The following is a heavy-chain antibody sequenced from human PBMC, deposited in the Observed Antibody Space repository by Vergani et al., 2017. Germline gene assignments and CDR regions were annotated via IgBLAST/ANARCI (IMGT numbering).Heavy chain of an antibody. CDR3: TTGPSSGWYPRRYYYYGMDV. D-gene: IGHD6-19*01. CDR2: IKSKTDGGTT. V-gene: IGHV3-15*01. CDR1: GFTFSNAW. J-gene: IGHJ6*02. Sequence: EVQLVESGGGLVKPGGSLRLSCAASGFTFSNAWMSWVRQAPGKGLEWVGRIKSKTDGGTTDYAAPVKGRFTISRDDSKNTLYLQMNSLKTEDTAVYYCTTGPSSGWYPRRYYYYGMDVWGQGTTVTVSS.